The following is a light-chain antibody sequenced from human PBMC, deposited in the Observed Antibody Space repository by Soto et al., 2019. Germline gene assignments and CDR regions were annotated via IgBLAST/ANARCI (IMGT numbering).Light chain of an antibody. Sequence: DIVMTQSPLSLPVTPGEPASISCRSSQSLLHSNGYNYLDWYLQKPGQSPRLLIYLASSRAAGVPDRFSGSGSGTDFTLKITRVEAEDVGVYYCMQTLHTPQRTFGGGTKVDIK. J-gene: IGKJ4*01. CDR3: MQTLHTPQRT. CDR2: LAS. CDR1: QSLLHSNGYNY. V-gene: IGKV2-28*01.